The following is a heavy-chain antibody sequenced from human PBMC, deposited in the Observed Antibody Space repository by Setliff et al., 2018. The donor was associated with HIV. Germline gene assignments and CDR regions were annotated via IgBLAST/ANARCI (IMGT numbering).Heavy chain of an antibody. D-gene: IGHD6-6*01. CDR1: GGSISSNNYY. CDR2: IYYSGST. V-gene: IGHV4-39*02. CDR3: ARVSRGGSSPGWFDP. Sequence: SETLSLTCTVSGGSISSNNYYWGWIRQPPGKGLEWIGSIYYSGSTYYNPSLKSRVTISVDTSKNHFSLKLRSVTAADTAVYYCARVSRGGSSPGWFDPWGQGTLVTVSS. J-gene: IGHJ5*02.